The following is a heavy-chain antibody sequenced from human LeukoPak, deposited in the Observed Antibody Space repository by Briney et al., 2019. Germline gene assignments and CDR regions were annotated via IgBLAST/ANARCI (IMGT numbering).Heavy chain of an antibody. J-gene: IGHJ4*02. CDR2: ISGGDVNT. D-gene: IGHD6-6*01. Sequence: GGSLRLSCAASGFTFSSYAMSWVRQAPGKGLEWVSGISGGDVNTYYADSVKGRFTISRDNSKNTLYVQMNSLRAEDTAVYYCAKEKSSSGYFDFWGQGTLVTVSS. CDR1: GFTFSSYA. V-gene: IGHV3-23*01. CDR3: AKEKSSSGYFDF.